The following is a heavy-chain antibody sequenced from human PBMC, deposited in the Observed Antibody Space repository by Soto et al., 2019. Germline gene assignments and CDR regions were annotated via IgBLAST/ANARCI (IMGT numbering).Heavy chain of an antibody. CDR2: IIPIFGTA. V-gene: IGHV1-69*13. Sequence: ASVKVSCKASGGTFSSYAISWVRQAPGQGLEWMGGIIPIFGTATYAQKFQGRVTITADESTSTAYMELSSLRSEDTAVYYCAREQDYADSKGWLDPWGQGTMVTVSS. CDR3: AREQDYADSKGWLDP. CDR1: GGTFSSYA. D-gene: IGHD3-16*01. J-gene: IGHJ5*02.